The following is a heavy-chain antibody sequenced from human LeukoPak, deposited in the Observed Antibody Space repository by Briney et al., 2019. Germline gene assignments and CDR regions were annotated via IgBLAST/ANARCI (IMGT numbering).Heavy chain of an antibody. CDR1: GFTFSSYW. CDR3: ARDLAARPPNWFDP. D-gene: IGHD6-6*01. Sequence: GGSLRLSCAASGFTFSSYWMTWVRQAPGKGLEAFSSISGSGGDTYYKDSVKGRFTISRDNSKNTLYLQMNSLRAEDTAVYYCARDLAARPPNWFDPWGQETLVTVSS. V-gene: IGHV3-23*01. J-gene: IGHJ5*02. CDR2: ISGSGGDT.